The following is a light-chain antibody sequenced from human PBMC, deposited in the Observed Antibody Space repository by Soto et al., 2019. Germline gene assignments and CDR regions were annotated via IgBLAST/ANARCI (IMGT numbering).Light chain of an antibody. J-gene: IGLJ2*01. CDR3: SSYAGSNNVV. V-gene: IGLV2-8*01. Sequence: QSALSQPPSASGSPGQSVTISCTGTSSDVGGYNYVSWYRQHPGKAPKLMIYEVSKRPSGVPDRFSGSKSGNTASLTVSGLQAEDDSDYYCSSYAGSNNVVFGGGTQLTVL. CDR1: SSDVGGYNY. CDR2: EVS.